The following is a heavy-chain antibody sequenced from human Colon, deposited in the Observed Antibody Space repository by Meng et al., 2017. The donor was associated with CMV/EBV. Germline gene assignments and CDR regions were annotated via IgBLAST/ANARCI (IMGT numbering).Heavy chain of an antibody. D-gene: IGHD1-26*01. Sequence: SETLSLTCAVSGGYLSGYYWSWIRQAPGKGLEWIGEINQSGSTNYNPSLKSRVAISLGTSGKQFSLRVNSVTAADTAVYYCARGRRLVGATYIDYWGQGTLVTVSS. V-gene: IGHV4-34*01. CDR3: ARGRRLVGATYIDY. CDR1: GGYLSGYY. CDR2: INQSGST. J-gene: IGHJ4*02.